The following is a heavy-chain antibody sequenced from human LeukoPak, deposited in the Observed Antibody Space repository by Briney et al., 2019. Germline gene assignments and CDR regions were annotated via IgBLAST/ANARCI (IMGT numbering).Heavy chain of an antibody. V-gene: IGHV1-2*02. Sequence: GASVNVSFKASGYTLTGFFIHGVRPAPGRELAWVGWINPNSGDTNYARKFQGGVTKTTDTYINTAYMDLKRLRSDDSAIYYCARGPYDYWGQGTLVTVSS. CDR1: GYTLTGFF. J-gene: IGHJ4*02. CDR2: INPNSGDT. CDR3: ARGPYDY.